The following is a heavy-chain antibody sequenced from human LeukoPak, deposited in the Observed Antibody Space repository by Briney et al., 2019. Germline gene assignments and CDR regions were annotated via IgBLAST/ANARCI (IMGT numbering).Heavy chain of an antibody. CDR3: ARGRGSPDFDY. CDR1: GGSISIYY. D-gene: IGHD3-10*01. CDR2: IYYSGST. Sequence: SETLSLTCTVSGGSISIYYWSWIRQPPGKGLEWIGYIYYSGSTNYNPSLKSRVTISVDTSKNQFSLKLSSVTAADTAVYYCARGRGSPDFDYWGQGTLVTVSS. V-gene: IGHV4-59*12. J-gene: IGHJ4*02.